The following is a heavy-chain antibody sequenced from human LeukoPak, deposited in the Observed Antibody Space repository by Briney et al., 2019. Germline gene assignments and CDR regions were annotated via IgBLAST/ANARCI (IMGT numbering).Heavy chain of an antibody. Sequence: GGSLRLSCAASGFTFSSYGMHWVRQAPGKGLEWVAVIWYDGSNKYYADSVKGRFTISRDNSKNTLYLQINSLRAEDTAVYYCARDRLLQSDYWGQGTLVTVSS. CDR2: IWYDGSNK. CDR3: ARDRLLQSDY. V-gene: IGHV3-33*01. D-gene: IGHD4-11*01. J-gene: IGHJ4*02. CDR1: GFTFSSYG.